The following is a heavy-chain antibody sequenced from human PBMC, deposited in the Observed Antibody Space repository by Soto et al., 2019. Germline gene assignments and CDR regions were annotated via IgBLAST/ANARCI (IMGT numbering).Heavy chain of an antibody. D-gene: IGHD3-10*01. V-gene: IGHV4-31*03. J-gene: IGHJ3*02. Sequence: PSETLSLTCTVSGGSLTSGAYYWSWIRQHPEKGLEWIGYIYYTGNTHYNPSLKSRISISMDTSQNQFSLNLSSVTAAYTAVDLCARGWGEHGFDAFEIWGRGTMVTVSS. CDR2: IYYTGNT. CDR1: GGSLTSGAYY. CDR3: ARGWGEHGFDAFEI.